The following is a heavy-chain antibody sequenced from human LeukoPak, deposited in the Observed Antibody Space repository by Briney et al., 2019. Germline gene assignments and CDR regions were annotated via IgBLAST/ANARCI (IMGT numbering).Heavy chain of an antibody. J-gene: IGHJ4*02. CDR3: AKYSWPQYFDY. Sequence: PGGSLRLSCTASGFSFDRYWMHWVRQAPGKGLVWVSAISGSGGSTYYADSVKGRFTISRDNSKNTLYLQMNSLRAEDTAVYYCAKYSWPQYFDYWGQGTLVTVSS. CDR2: ISGSGGST. D-gene: IGHD2-15*01. V-gene: IGHV3-23*01. CDR1: GFSFDRYW.